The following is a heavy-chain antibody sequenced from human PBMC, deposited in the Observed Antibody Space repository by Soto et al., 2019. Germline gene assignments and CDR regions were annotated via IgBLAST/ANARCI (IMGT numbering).Heavy chain of an antibody. CDR2: IKQDGSEK. CDR3: ASSSSSFYFDY. CDR1: GFTFSSYW. V-gene: IGHV3-7*01. Sequence: GGSLSLSCAASGFTFSSYWMSWFRQDPGKGLEWVANIKQDGSEKYYVDSVKGRFSISIDNAKNSLYLQMNSLRAEDTAVYYCASSSSSFYFDYWGQGTLVTVSS. D-gene: IGHD6-6*01. J-gene: IGHJ4*02.